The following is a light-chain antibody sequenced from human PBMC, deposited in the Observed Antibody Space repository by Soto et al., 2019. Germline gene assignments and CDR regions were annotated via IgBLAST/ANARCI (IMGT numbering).Light chain of an antibody. Sequence: EIVLTQSPATLSLSPGERATLSCRASQSVSTYLTWYQQKPGQAPRLLIYDASTRATGIPARFSGSGSGTEFTLTISSLQSEDFAVYYCQQYNNWPRVTFGQGTRLEIK. J-gene: IGKJ5*01. CDR2: DAS. V-gene: IGKV3-15*01. CDR1: QSVSTY. CDR3: QQYNNWPRVT.